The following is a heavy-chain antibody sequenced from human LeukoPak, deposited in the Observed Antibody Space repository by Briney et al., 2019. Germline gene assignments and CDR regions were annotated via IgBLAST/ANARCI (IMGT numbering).Heavy chain of an antibody. CDR3: ARLREREYSTSRYFDY. V-gene: IGHV4-34*01. CDR2: IHHSGST. J-gene: IGHJ4*02. CDR1: GGSFSGYY. D-gene: IGHD6-6*01. Sequence: SETLSLTCAVYGGSFSGYYWNWIRQPPGKGLEWIGEIHHSGSTNYNPSLNSRVTISVDKSKNQFSLKLSSVTAADTAVYYCARLREREYSTSRYFDYWGQGTLVTVSS.